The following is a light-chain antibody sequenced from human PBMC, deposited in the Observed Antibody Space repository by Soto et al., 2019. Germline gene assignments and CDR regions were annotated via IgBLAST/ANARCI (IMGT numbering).Light chain of an antibody. CDR3: QQYGSSSYT. J-gene: IGKJ2*01. Sequence: EIVLTQSPGTLSLSPGERATLSCRASQSISSSYLAWYQQKPGQAPRLLNYAASSRATGIPDRFSGSESGTDFTLTISRLEPEDFAVYYCQQYGSSSYTFGQGTQLEIK. CDR1: QSISSSY. CDR2: AAS. V-gene: IGKV3-20*01.